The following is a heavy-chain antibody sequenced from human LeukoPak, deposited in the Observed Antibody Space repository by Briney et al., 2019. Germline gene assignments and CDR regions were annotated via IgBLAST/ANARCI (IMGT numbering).Heavy chain of an antibody. Sequence: GASVKVSCKASGYTFTGYYMHWVRQAPGQGLEWMGWINPNSGGTNYAQKFQGRVTMTRDTSISTAYMELRSLRSDDTAVYYCARESLYDSSGYYLGHNWFDPWGQGTLVTVSS. D-gene: IGHD3-22*01. CDR3: ARESLYDSSGYYLGHNWFDP. CDR2: INPNSGGT. V-gene: IGHV1-2*02. CDR1: GYTFTGYY. J-gene: IGHJ5*02.